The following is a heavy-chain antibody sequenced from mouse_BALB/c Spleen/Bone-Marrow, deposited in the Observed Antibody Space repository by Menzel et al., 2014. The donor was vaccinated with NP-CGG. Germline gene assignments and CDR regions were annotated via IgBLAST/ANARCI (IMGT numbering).Heavy chain of an antibody. J-gene: IGHJ2*01. D-gene: IGHD1-1*01. CDR2: ISSGGSYT. V-gene: IGHV5-6*01. Sequence: EVMLVESGGDLVKPGGSLKLSCVASGFTFSSYGMSWVRQTPDKRLEWVATISSGGSYTYYPDSVKGRFTISRDNAKNTLYLQMSSLKSEDTAMYYCGRNYCGSSYYFDYWGQGTTLTVSS. CDR1: GFTFSSYG. CDR3: GRNYCGSSYYFDY.